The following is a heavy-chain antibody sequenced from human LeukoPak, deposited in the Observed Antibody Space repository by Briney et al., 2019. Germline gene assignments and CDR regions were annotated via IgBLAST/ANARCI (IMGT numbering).Heavy chain of an antibody. Sequence: GGSLRLSCAASGFRVSGYDLSWIRQAPGKGLEWIAYISISSSNIHYADSVRGRFTISRDNSKNTLYLQMNSLRAEDTAVYYCAKVNWNDVVTAFDIWGQGTMVTVSS. D-gene: IGHD1-1*01. V-gene: IGHV3-11*06. CDR2: ISISSSNI. CDR3: AKVNWNDVVTAFDI. CDR1: GFRVSGYD. J-gene: IGHJ3*02.